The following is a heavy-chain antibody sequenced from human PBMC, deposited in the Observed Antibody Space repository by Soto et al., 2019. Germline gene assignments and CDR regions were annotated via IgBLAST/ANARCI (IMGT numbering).Heavy chain of an antibody. CDR2: INPSGGST. Sequence: QVQLVQSGAEVKKPRASVKVSCKASGYTFTSYYMHWVRQASRQGLEWMGIINPSGGSTSYAQKFQGRVTMTRDTSTSTVYMELSSLRSEDTAVYYCARYTRLIGFDYWGQGTLVTVSS. CDR1: GYTFTSYY. V-gene: IGHV1-46*01. D-gene: IGHD1-20*01. J-gene: IGHJ4*02. CDR3: ARYTRLIGFDY.